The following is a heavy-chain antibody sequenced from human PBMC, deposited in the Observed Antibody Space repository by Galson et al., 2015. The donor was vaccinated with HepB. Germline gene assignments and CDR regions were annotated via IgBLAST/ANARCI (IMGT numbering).Heavy chain of an antibody. CDR3: AKFYTSYTLFIDY. J-gene: IGHJ4*02. CDR1: GFTFSGYA. Sequence: SLRLSCAASGFTFSGYAMAWVRQGPGKRLEWISMITGTTNKTYYADSVKGRFTISRDNSRNTLYLQMNSLRAEDTATYYCAKFYTSYTLFIDYWGQRILVAVSS. D-gene: IGHD2/OR15-2a*01. V-gene: IGHV3-23*01. CDR2: ITGTTNKT.